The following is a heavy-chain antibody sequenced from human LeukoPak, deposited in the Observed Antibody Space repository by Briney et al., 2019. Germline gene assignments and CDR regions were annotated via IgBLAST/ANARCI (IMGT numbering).Heavy chain of an antibody. CDR2: ISGDGGST. Sequence: PGGSLRLSCAASGFTFDNYAIHWVRQAPGKGLEWVSLISGDGGSTYYADSMKGRFTISRDNSKNTLYLHMNSLRAEDTAIYYCAKHNGAAAGVPYYFDSWGQGTLVTVSS. J-gene: IGHJ4*02. CDR1: GFTFDNYA. V-gene: IGHV3-43*02. CDR3: AKHNGAAAGVPYYFDS. D-gene: IGHD6-13*01.